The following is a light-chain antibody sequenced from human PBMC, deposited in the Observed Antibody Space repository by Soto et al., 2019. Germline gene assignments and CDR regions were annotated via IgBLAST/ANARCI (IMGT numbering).Light chain of an antibody. CDR2: AAS. CDR1: QGIDSS. V-gene: IGKV1-27*01. CDR3: QKYNSPPRT. J-gene: IGKJ1*01. Sequence: DIQLTQSPSFLSASVGDRVTITCRASQGIDSSFAWYQQKPGELPKLVIYAASILQTGVPSRFSGSGSGTDFSLTISSLQPEDVATYFCQKYNSPPRTFGQGTKVDI.